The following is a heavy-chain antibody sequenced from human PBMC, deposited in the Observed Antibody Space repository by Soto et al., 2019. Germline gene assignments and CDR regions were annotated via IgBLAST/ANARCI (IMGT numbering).Heavy chain of an antibody. Sequence: LRLSCAASGFTFSSYGMHWVRQAPGKGLEWVAIISYNASNKSYADSVRGRFTISRDNSKSTLYLQMNSLRTEDTAVYYCARSDDSTSYPLDLWGPGTLVTVSS. CDR2: ISYNASNK. D-gene: IGHD4-4*01. V-gene: IGHV3-30*03. CDR1: GFTFSSYG. J-gene: IGHJ5*02. CDR3: ARSDDSTSYPLDL.